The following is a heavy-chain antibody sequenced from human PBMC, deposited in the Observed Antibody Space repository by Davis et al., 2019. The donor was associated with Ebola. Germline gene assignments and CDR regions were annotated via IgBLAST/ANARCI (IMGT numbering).Heavy chain of an antibody. Sequence: PGGSLRLSCAASGFTFTSAWMSWVRQAPGKGLEWVGRIKSKVDGGTTHYAARVRGRFTISRDDSKNTLYLQMNGLKTEDTALYYCSRGSGTYDWGQGTLVTVSS. CDR1: GFTFTSAW. CDR2: IKSKVDGGTT. V-gene: IGHV3-15*06. CDR3: SRGSGTYD. J-gene: IGHJ4*02. D-gene: IGHD1-26*01.